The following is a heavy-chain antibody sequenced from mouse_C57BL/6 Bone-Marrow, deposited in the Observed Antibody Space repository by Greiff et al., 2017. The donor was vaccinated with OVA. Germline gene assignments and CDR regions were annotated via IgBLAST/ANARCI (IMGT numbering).Heavy chain of an antibody. J-gene: IGHJ2*01. CDR2: IYPGNSDT. Sequence: EVMLVESGPVLARPGASVKMSCKTSGYTFTSYWMHWVKQRPGQGLEWIGAIYPGNSDTSYNQKFKGKAKLTAVTSASTAYMELSSLTNEDSAVYYCTRSLDSSGYLDYWGQGTTLTVSS. V-gene: IGHV1-5*01. D-gene: IGHD3-2*02. CDR3: TRSLDSSGYLDY. CDR1: GYTFTSYW.